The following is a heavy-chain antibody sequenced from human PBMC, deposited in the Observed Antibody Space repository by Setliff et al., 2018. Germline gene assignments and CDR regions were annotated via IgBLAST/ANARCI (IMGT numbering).Heavy chain of an antibody. J-gene: IGHJ4*02. CDR1: GGSISSPNW. CDR3: TRAYSGSHDY. Sequence: PSQTLSLTCSASGGSISSPNWWNWVRQPPGKGLEWIGEIYHSGTTNYNPSLKSRVTMSVDKSRNQFSLRLTSVTAADTAIYYCTRAYSGSHDYWGQGTLVTVSS. D-gene: IGHD1-26*01. V-gene: IGHV4-4*02. CDR2: IYHSGTT.